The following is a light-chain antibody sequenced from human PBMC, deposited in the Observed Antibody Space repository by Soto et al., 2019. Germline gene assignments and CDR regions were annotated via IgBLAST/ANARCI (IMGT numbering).Light chain of an antibody. Sequence: QSALTQPASVSGSPGQSITISCTGTSNDVGGHNFVSWYQQHPGTAPKLMIYDVSNRPSGVSNRFPGSKSGNTASLTISGLQAEDEADYYCSSYTSSSTVVFGGGTKLTVL. CDR1: SNDVGGHNF. CDR2: DVS. J-gene: IGLJ2*01. V-gene: IGLV2-14*01. CDR3: SSYTSSSTVV.